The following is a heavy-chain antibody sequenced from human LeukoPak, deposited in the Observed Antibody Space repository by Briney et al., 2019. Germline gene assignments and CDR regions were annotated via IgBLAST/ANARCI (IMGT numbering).Heavy chain of an antibody. V-gene: IGHV1-46*01. CDR2: INPSGGSA. D-gene: IGHD3-10*01. CDR3: ARDQTITMVRGTLNHAFDI. CDR1: GYTFTSYY. J-gene: IGHJ3*02. Sequence: ASVKVSCKASGYTFTSYYMHWVQQAPGQGLEWMGIINPSGGSASYAQKFQGRVTMTRDTSTSTVYMELSSLRSEDTAVYYCARDQTITMVRGTLNHAFDIWGQGTMVTVTS.